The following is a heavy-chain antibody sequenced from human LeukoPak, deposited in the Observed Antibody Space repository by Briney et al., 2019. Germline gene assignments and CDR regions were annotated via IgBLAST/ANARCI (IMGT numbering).Heavy chain of an antibody. CDR3: AKDPTHYRVWDYYETIGLSY. Sequence: PGRSLRLSCAASGFTFSSYAMHGVRQAPGKGLEWVAFIRYDGSNKYYADSVKGRFTISRDNSKNTLNLQMNSLRAEDTAVYYCAKDPTHYRVWDYYETIGLSYWGQGTLVTVSS. V-gene: IGHV3-30*02. J-gene: IGHJ4*02. D-gene: IGHD3-22*01. CDR1: GFTFSSYA. CDR2: IRYDGSNK.